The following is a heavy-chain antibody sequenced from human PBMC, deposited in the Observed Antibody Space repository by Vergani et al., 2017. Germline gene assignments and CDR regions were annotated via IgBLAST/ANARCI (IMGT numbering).Heavy chain of an antibody. CDR2: INPSGGST. D-gene: IGHD6-13*01. Sequence: QVQLVQSGAEVKKPGASVKVSCKASGYTFTSYYMHWVRQAPGQGLEWMGIINPSGGSTSYAQKFQGRVTMTRDTSTSTVYMELSSLRSEDTAVYYCARDRSSWPLYHGMDVWGQGTTVTVSS. CDR3: ARDRSSWPLYHGMDV. J-gene: IGHJ6*02. V-gene: IGHV1-46*01. CDR1: GYTFTSYY.